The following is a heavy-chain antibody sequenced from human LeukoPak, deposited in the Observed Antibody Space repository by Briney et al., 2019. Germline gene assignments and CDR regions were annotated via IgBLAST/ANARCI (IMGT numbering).Heavy chain of an antibody. CDR2: ISTFNGYT. D-gene: IGHD3-16*01. Sequence: ASVKVSCKPSGYIFTSYSITWVRRASGQQLEWMGWISTFNGYTKYAQNLQGRITMTRDTSTRTFYLEMRNLRSDDTAVYFCARGEFYYDLWGQGTLVTVSS. CDR1: GYIFTSYS. V-gene: IGHV1-18*04. J-gene: IGHJ4*02. CDR3: ARGEFYYDL.